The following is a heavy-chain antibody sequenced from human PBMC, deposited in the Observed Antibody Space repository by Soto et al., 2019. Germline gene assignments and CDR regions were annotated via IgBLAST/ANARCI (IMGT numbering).Heavy chain of an antibody. Sequence: GGSLRLSCAASGFTFSSYGMHWVRQAPGKGLEWVAVIWYDGSNKYYADSVKGRFTISRDNSKNTLYLQMNSLRAEDTAVYYCARDQAQEQQLVEYFQHWGQGTLVTVSS. CDR2: IWYDGSNK. V-gene: IGHV3-33*01. D-gene: IGHD6-13*01. CDR1: GFTFSSYG. J-gene: IGHJ1*01. CDR3: ARDQAQEQQLVEYFQH.